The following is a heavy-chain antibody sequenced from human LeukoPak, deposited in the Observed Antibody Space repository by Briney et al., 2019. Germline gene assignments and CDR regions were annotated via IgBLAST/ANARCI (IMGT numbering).Heavy chain of an antibody. V-gene: IGHV1-69*13. D-gene: IGHD3-9*01. CDR1: GGTFSSYA. CDR2: IIPIFGTA. CDR3: ARSPEYYDILTGYLNWFDP. J-gene: IGHJ5*02. Sequence: SVKVSCKASGGTFSSYAISWVRQAPGQGLEWMGGIIPIFGTANYAQKFQGRVTITADESTSTAYMELCSLRSEDTAVYYCARSPEYYDILTGYLNWFDPWGQGTLVTVSS.